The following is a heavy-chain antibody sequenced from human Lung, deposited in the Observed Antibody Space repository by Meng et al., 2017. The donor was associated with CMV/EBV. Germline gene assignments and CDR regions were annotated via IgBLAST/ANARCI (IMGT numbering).Heavy chain of an antibody. CDR1: GFTFSDFY. V-gene: IGHV3-11*01. CDR3: ARGSRVTMIVVAPSG. J-gene: IGHJ4*02. D-gene: IGHD3-22*01. Sequence: SXAASGFTFSDFYMSWIRQAPGKGLEWVSYITSSGRTIHYADSVKGRFTVSRDNAKNSLYLQMNSLRAEDTAVYYCARGSRVTMIVVAPSGWGQGXLVTVSS. CDR2: ITSSGRTI.